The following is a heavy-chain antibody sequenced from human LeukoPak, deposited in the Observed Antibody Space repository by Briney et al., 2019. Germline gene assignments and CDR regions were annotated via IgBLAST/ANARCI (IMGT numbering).Heavy chain of an antibody. D-gene: IGHD2-2*01. CDR2: ISSSGSTI. CDR3: ARIRSSTSRQDAFDI. Sequence: GGSLRLSCAASGFTFSSYSMNWVRQAPGKGLEWVSSISSSGSTIYYADSVKGRFTISRDNAKNSLYLQMNSLRAEDTAVYYCARIRSSTSRQDAFDIWGQGTMVTVSS. V-gene: IGHV3-48*04. CDR1: GFTFSSYS. J-gene: IGHJ3*02.